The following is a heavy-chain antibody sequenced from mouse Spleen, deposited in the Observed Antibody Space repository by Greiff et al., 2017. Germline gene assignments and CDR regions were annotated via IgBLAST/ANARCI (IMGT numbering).Heavy chain of an antibody. V-gene: IGHV1S132*01. Sequence: VQLQQSGAELVKPGASVKLSCKTSGYTFTSYWIQWVKQRPGQGLGWIGEIFPGTGTTYYNEKFKGKATLTIDTSSSTAYMQLSSLTSEDSAVYFCARGGTGGYFDYWGQGTTLTVSS. D-gene: IGHD3-3*01. CDR2: IFPGTGTT. J-gene: IGHJ2*01. CDR1: GYTFTSYW. CDR3: ARGGTGGYFDY.